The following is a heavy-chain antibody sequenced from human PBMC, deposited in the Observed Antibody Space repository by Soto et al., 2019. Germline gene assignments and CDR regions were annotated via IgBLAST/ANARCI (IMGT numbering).Heavy chain of an antibody. CDR2: ISAYNGNT. D-gene: IGHD3-16*01. CDR1: GYTFTSYG. J-gene: IGHJ5*02. CDR3: TTDPTDRSSLGGIWFDP. Sequence: ASVKVSCKASGYTFTSYGISWVRQAPGQGLEWMGWISAYNGNTNYAQKLQGRVTMTTDTSTSTAYMELRSLRSDDTAVYYCTTDPTDRSSLGGIWFDPWGQGTLVTVSS. V-gene: IGHV1-18*04.